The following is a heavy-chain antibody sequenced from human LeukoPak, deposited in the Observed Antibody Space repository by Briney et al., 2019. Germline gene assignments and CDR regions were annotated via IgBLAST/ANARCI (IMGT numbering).Heavy chain of an antibody. D-gene: IGHD5-12*01. CDR1: GGSFSGYY. Sequence: PSETLSLTCAVYGGSFSGYYWSWIRQPPGKGLEWIGETNHSGSTNYNPSLKSRVTISVDTSKNQFSLKLSSVTAADTAVYYCARGWLYFDYWGQGTLVTVSS. CDR2: TNHSGST. J-gene: IGHJ4*02. CDR3: ARGWLYFDY. V-gene: IGHV4-34*01.